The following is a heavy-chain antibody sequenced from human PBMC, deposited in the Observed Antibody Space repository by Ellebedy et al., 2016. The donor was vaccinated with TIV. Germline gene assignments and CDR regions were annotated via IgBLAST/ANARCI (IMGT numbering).Heavy chain of an antibody. CDR1: GFAFSSYS. Sequence: GESLKISCAASGFAFSSYSMNWVRQAPGKGLEWFSYISNTGSTIYYTDSVKGRFTISRDNAKNSLYLQMNSLRGEDSAVYYCTKKYTTATTDWFDPWGQGTLVTVSS. J-gene: IGHJ5*02. CDR3: TKKYTTATTDWFDP. CDR2: ISNTGSTI. V-gene: IGHV3-48*01. D-gene: IGHD1-1*01.